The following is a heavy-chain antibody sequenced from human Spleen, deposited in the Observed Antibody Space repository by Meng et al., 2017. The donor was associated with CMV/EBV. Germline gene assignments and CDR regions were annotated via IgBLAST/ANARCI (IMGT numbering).Heavy chain of an antibody. Sequence: SETLSLTCTVSGGSISSAYDYWSWIRQPPGKGLEWIGYIYHSGSTNYNPSLKSRVTMSVDTSKNQFSLKLSSVTAADTAVYYCARDAYSSSSHDYWGQGTLVTVSS. CDR1: GGSISSAYDY. CDR2: IYHSGST. D-gene: IGHD6-6*01. CDR3: ARDAYSSSSHDY. J-gene: IGHJ4*02. V-gene: IGHV4-61*01.